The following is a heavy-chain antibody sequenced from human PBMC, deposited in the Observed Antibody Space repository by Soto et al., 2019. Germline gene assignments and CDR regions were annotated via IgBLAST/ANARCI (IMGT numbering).Heavy chain of an antibody. CDR3: VRDLYDDYPFDF. CDR2: ISSTSGTI. CDR1: GFSFSRYG. D-gene: IGHD3-22*01. V-gene: IGHV3-48*02. Sequence: EVPLVESGGGLVQPGESLRLSCAASGFSFSRYGMNWVRQTPGKGLEWVSSISSTSGTIYYADSVKGRFTISRANDKNSLYLQMNSLRDEDTAVYYCVRDLYDDYPFDFWGQGTLVTVSS. J-gene: IGHJ4*02.